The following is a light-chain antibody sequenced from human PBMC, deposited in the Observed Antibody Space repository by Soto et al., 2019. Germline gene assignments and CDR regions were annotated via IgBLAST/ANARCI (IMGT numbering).Light chain of an antibody. V-gene: IGKV1-9*01. CDR3: QQLNSYPFT. CDR1: QGISSY. J-gene: IGKJ4*01. CDR2: AAS. Sequence: DIQLTQSPSFLSASVGDRVTITCRASQGISSYLAWYQHKPGKAPKLLIYAASTLQSGVPSRFSGSGSGTEFTLTISSLQPEDFATYYCQQLNSYPFTFGGGTKVEIK.